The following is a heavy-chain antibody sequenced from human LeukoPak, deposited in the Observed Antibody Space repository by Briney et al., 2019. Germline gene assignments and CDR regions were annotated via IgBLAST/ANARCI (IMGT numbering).Heavy chain of an antibody. CDR2: IRGDGGLK. V-gene: IGHV3-7*01. CDR1: GFTFSNYW. CDR3: ARDSGGFSSVYYDAFDF. Sequence: GGSLRLXCAASGFTFSNYWMIWVRRAPGKGLEWVANIRGDGGLKYYVDSVKGRFTISRDNAKNSLYLQMNSLRAEDMAIYYCARDSGGFSSVYYDAFDFWGQGTVVTVSS. J-gene: IGHJ3*01. D-gene: IGHD5/OR15-5a*01.